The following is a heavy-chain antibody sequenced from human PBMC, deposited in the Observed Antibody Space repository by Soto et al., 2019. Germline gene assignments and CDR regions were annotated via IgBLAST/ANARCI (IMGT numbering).Heavy chain of an antibody. CDR1: GYSIRSGYF. J-gene: IGHJ6*02. Sequence: KPSETLSLTCAVSGYSIRSGYFWGWIRQPPGKGLEWIGSMYHSGITYCNLSLKSRVTISVDTSKNQLSLKLSSATAADTAVYYCARSMYSTSAQLYYGMDVWGQGTTVTVSS. V-gene: IGHV4-38-2*01. CDR3: ARSMYSTSAQLYYGMDV. D-gene: IGHD6-6*01. CDR2: MYHSGIT.